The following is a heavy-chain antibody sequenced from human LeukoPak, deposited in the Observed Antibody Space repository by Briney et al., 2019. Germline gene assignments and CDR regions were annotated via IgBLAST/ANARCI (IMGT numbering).Heavy chain of an antibody. V-gene: IGHV4-30-4*01. Sequence: TPSETLSLTCTVSGVSISSGDYYWRWIRQPPGKGLEWIAYMYYSGSTYYNPSLKSRVTMSADTSKNQLSLKLSSVTAADTAVYYCARPYYYDSRIDPWGQGILVTVSS. J-gene: IGHJ5*02. D-gene: IGHD3-22*01. CDR1: GVSISSGDYY. CDR2: MYYSGST. CDR3: ARPYYYDSRIDP.